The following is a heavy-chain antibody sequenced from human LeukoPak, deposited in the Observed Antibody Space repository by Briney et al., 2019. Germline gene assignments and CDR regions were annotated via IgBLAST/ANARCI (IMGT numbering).Heavy chain of an antibody. D-gene: IGHD3-3*01. CDR3: AKDRFRPEDFWSGNFDY. V-gene: IGHV3-30*18. CDR1: GFTFSIYG. J-gene: IGHJ4*02. Sequence: GGSLRLSCAASGFTFSIYGMRWVRQAPGKGLEWVAVISYDGSNKYYADSVKSRFTISRDISKNTLYLQLNSLRAEDTAVYYCAKDRFRPEDFWSGNFDYWGQGTLVTVSS. CDR2: ISYDGSNK.